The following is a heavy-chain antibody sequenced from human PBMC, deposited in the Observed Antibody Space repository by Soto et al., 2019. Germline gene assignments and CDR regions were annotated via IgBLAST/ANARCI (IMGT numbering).Heavy chain of an antibody. CDR2: IYHSGST. J-gene: IGHJ6*02. CDR3: AREDSGYDNYYYYGLDV. D-gene: IGHD5-12*01. V-gene: IGHV4-4*02. Sequence: QVQLQESGPGLVKTSGTLSLTCAVSGGSISSSHWWTWVRQPPGMGLGWIGGIYHSGSTNYNPSLKTRVTISLDKSMNQFSLRLTSVTAADTAMYFCAREDSGYDNYYYYGLDVWGQGTTVTVSS. CDR1: GGSISSSHW.